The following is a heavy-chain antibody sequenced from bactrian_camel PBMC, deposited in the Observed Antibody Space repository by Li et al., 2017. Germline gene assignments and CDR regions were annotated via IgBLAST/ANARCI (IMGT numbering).Heavy chain of an antibody. J-gene: IGHJ4*01. V-gene: IGHV3S26*01. CDR1: GYTFRGLC. CDR2: IDGLGGT. D-gene: IGHD5*01. Sequence: QLVESGGGSVQAGGSLRLSCAASGYTFRGLCVGWFRQAPGKEREGVATIDGLGGTSYAYSVKGRFTISQDSAKNILYLQMHSLKPEDTAMYYCAGGRADSWACDDLSTYDRWGQGTQVTVS. CDR3: AGGRADSWACDDLSTYDR.